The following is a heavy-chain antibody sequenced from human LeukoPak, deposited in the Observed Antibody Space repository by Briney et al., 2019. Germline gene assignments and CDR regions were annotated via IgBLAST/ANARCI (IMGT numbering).Heavy chain of an antibody. CDR2: IYYSGST. Sequence: SDTLSLTRTVSGGSLSSGDYYWSWIRQPPGKGLEWIGYIYYSGSTYYNPSLKSRVTISVDTSKNQFSLKLSSVTAADTAVYYCARVRGGSRSEGDFDYWGQGTLVTVSS. CDR1: GGSLSSGDYY. D-gene: IGHD3-10*01. CDR3: ARVRGGSRSEGDFDY. V-gene: IGHV4-30-4*02. J-gene: IGHJ4*02.